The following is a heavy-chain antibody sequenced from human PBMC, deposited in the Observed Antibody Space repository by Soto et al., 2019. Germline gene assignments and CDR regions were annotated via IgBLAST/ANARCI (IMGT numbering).Heavy chain of an antibody. V-gene: IGHV3-23*01. D-gene: IGHD1-1*01. CDR1: GFTFSSYA. Sequence: EVQLLESGGGSVQPGGSLRLSCAASGFTFSSYAMHWVRRPPAKGLEWVSSISGSGGTAYYADSVKGRFSISRDSLVNTLHLQMTSLRAEDTAVYYCAKGRGQNWNFDYWGQGTLVTVSP. CDR3: AKGRGQNWNFDY. CDR2: ISGSGGTA. J-gene: IGHJ4*02.